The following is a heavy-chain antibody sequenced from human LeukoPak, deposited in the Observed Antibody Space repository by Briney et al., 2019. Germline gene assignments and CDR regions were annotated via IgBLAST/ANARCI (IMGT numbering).Heavy chain of an antibody. CDR1: GFSLSGYS. V-gene: IGHV3-7*03. D-gene: IGHD2/OR15-2a*01. Sequence: GGALRLSCAASGFSLSGYSMNWVRQPPGRGGEGVANIKEDGSEKYYADFVRGRFTISRDNAKNSLDLQMNSRGAEDTAVYYCARRGSTDYWGQGTLVTVSS. J-gene: IGHJ4*02. CDR2: IKEDGSEK. CDR3: ARRGSTDY.